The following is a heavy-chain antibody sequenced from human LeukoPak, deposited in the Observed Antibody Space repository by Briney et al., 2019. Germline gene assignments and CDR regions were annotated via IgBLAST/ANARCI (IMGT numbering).Heavy chain of an antibody. D-gene: IGHD3-9*01. CDR2: VYHSGST. CDR1: GYSITSGYY. V-gene: IGHV4-38-2*02. J-gene: IGHJ4*02. CDR3: VRDRAIAWFYY. Sequence: SETLSLTCTVSGYSITSGYYWGWIRQPPGKGLEWIGSVYHSGSTFYNPSLKSRLTISLDASKTHFSLRLSSVTAADTAVYYCVRDRAIAWFYYGGQGALVTVSS.